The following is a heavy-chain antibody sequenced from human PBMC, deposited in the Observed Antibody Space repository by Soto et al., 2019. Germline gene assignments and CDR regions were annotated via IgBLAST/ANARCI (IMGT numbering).Heavy chain of an antibody. CDR1: GFTFSSYG. CDR2: ISYDGMTK. V-gene: IGHV3-30*18. J-gene: IGHJ6*02. D-gene: IGHD2-2*03. CDR3: AKGLDIVLVPGTIGPYYYYGVDV. Sequence: VQLVESGGGVVQPGRSLRLSCAASGFTFSSYGMNWVRQAPGKGLEWVALISYDGMTKYYADSVKGRFTISRDNAKNTQYLQMNSLRPEDTAVYYCAKGLDIVLVPGTIGPYYYYGVDVWGQGTTVTVSS.